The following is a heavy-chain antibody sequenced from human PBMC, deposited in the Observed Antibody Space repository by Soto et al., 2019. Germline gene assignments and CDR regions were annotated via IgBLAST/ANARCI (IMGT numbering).Heavy chain of an antibody. CDR2: IYPGDSDT. CDR1: GYKVSTWHNFTSYW. Sequence: GESLKISCMGSGYKVSTWHNFTSYWIAWVRQMPGEGLEWMGIIYPGDSDTRYSPSFQGQVTISADKSINSAYLQWSSLKASDTATYYCARLGFNYDFLSGYYNVHHYYGIDVSGQGTTVTVSS. D-gene: IGHD3-3*01. CDR3: ARLGFNYDFLSGYYNVHHYYGIDV. J-gene: IGHJ6*02. V-gene: IGHV5-51*01.